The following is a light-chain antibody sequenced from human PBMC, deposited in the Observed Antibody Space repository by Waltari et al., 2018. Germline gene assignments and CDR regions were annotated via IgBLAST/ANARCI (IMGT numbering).Light chain of an antibody. CDR1: HSDIGAYDY. CDR2: DGS. V-gene: IGLV2-14*01. J-gene: IGLJ1*01. Sequence: QSALTQPASVSGSLGQSLTISCTGTHSDIGAYDYVYWYQQHPGKAPKLILFDGSHPPSGISNRFSGSKSGDTASLTISGLQPEDEADYYCSSYSYITTLQIFGTGTRLTV. CDR3: SSYSYITTLQI.